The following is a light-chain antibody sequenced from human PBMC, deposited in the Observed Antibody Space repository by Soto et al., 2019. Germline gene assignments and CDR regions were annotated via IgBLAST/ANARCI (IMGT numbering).Light chain of an antibody. CDR1: SSNIGSNY. CDR2: RNN. V-gene: IGLV1-47*01. CDR3: AAWDDSLSVPYV. Sequence: QSVLTQPPSASGTPGQRVTISCSGSSSNIGSNYVYWYQQLPGTAPKLLIYRNNQRPSGVPDRFSGSKSGTSASLAISGRRSEDEADYYCAAWDDSLSVPYVFGTGTKLTVL. J-gene: IGLJ1*01.